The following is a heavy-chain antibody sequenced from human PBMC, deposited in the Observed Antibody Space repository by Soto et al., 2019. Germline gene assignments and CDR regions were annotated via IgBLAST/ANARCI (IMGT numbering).Heavy chain of an antibody. D-gene: IGHD6-13*01. CDR2: ISYDGSKN. J-gene: IGHJ3*02. CDR1: GFTFNNYG. CDR3: AKEAVGTFDI. Sequence: QVQLVESGGGVVQPGRSLRLSCAASGFTFNNYGMHWVRHAPGKGLEWVALISYDGSKNYYADSVKGRFTIPRDKSKDTLYLQMNSLRAEDTAVYYCAKEAVGTFDIWGQGTMVTVSS. V-gene: IGHV3-30*18.